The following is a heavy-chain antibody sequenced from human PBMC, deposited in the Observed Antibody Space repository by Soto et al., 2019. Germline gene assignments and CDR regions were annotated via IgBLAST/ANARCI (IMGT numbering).Heavy chain of an antibody. CDR3: AKARAQYYDFWSGYPVDY. CDR1: GFNFATNS. D-gene: IGHD3-3*01. V-gene: IGHV3-30*04. CDR2: ISYDGSKK. Sequence: GGSLRLSCAASGFNFATNSMHGVRKAPGKGLEWVALISYDGSKKYYTDSGKGRFTISRDNSKNTLYPQMNSVRAEDTAVYYCAKARAQYYDFWSGYPVDYWGQGTLVTVSS. J-gene: IGHJ4*02.